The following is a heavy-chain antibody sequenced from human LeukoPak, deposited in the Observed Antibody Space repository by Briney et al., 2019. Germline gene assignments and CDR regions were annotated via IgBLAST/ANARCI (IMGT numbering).Heavy chain of an antibody. Sequence: SETLSLTCTVSGGSISSGTYYWNWIRQPAGKGLEWIGRVGRMYNRESTNYNPSLKSPVTISVDTSKNQFSLKLSSVTAADTAVYYCASSSWLRDANFDSWGQGTLVTVSS. CDR1: GGSISSGTYY. CDR2: VGRMYNREST. D-gene: IGHD2-2*01. V-gene: IGHV4-61*02. CDR3: ASSSWLRDANFDS. J-gene: IGHJ4*02.